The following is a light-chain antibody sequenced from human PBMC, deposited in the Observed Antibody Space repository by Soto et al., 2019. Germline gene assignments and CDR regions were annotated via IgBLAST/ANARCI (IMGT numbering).Light chain of an antibody. CDR3: QSYDTSLSGFWV. V-gene: IGLV1-40*01. CDR1: SSNIGAGYD. CDR2: ANT. J-gene: IGLJ3*02. Sequence: QLVLTQPPSVSGAPGQRVTISCTGSSSNIGAGYDVHWYQHLPGTAPKLLIYANTIRPSGVPDRFSGSNSGTSASLAITGLQAEDEADYYCQSYDTSLSGFWVFGGGTKVTVL.